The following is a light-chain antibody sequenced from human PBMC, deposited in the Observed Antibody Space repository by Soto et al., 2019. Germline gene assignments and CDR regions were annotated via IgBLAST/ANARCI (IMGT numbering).Light chain of an antibody. CDR3: QQYSSSRT. V-gene: IGKV3-20*01. J-gene: IGKJ1*01. CDR2: GGS. CDR1: QSVSSNH. Sequence: EIVMTQSPATLSVSPGESATLSCRASQSVSSNHLAWYQQKPGQAPXLLIYGGSSRATGIPVRFSGSGSETDFTLTITRLEPEDFAMDYCQQYSSSRTFGQGTKVDIK.